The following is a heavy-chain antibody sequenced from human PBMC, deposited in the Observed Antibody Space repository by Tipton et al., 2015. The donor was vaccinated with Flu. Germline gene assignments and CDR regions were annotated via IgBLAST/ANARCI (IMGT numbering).Heavy chain of an antibody. CDR1: GGSISSYH. D-gene: IGHD4-17*01. CDR2: IYYSGST. Sequence: TLSPTCTVSGGSISSYHWSWIRQPPGKGLEWIGYIYYSGSTNYNPSLKSRVTISVGTSKNQFSLKLSSVTAADTAVYYCARARDGAPIDYWGQGTLVTVSS. J-gene: IGHJ4*02. V-gene: IGHV4-59*01. CDR3: ARARDGAPIDY.